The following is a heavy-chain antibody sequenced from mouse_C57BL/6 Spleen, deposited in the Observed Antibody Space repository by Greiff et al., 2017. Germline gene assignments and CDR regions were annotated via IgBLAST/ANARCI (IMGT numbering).Heavy chain of an antibody. CDR1: GYSITSGYY. CDR3: AKLDDGYSSYAMDY. J-gene: IGHJ4*01. D-gene: IGHD2-3*01. CDR2: ISYDGSN. Sequence: EVKLQESGPGLVKPSQSLSLTCSVTGYSITSGYYWNWIRQFPGNKLEWMGYISYDGSNNYNPSLKNRISITRDTSKNQFFLKLNSVTTEDTATYYCAKLDDGYSSYAMDYWGQGTSVTVSS. V-gene: IGHV3-6*01.